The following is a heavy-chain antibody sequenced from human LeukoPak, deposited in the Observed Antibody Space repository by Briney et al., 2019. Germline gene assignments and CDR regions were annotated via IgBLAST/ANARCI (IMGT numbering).Heavy chain of an antibody. CDR2: FSGSGSST. CDR3: ARSRTYYYYMDV. V-gene: IGHV3-23*01. J-gene: IGHJ6*03. CDR1: GFTLSSYA. Sequence: GGSLRLSCAASGFTLSSYAMSWVRQAPGKGLEWVSGFSGSGSSTFYADSVKGRFTISRDNSKNTLYLQMNSLRAEDTAVYYCARSRTYYYYMDVWGKGTTVTVSS.